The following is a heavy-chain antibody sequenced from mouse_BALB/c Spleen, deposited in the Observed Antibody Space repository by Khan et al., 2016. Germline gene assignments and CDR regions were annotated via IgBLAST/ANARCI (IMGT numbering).Heavy chain of an antibody. CDR1: GFTFSSYA. CDR2: ISSGGSYT. J-gene: IGHJ1*01. D-gene: IGHD2-14*01. Sequence: EVQLLETGGGLVKPGGSLKLSCAASGFTFSSYAMSWVRQTPEKRLEWVATISSGGSYTYYPDSVKGRFTISRDNAKNTLYLHMSSLWSEDTAMYYCARHGYDVWYFDVWGAGTTVTVSS. CDR3: ARHGYDVWYFDV. V-gene: IGHV5-9-3*01.